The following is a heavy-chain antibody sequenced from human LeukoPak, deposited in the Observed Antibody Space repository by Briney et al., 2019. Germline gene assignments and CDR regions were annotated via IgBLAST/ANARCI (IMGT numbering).Heavy chain of an antibody. D-gene: IGHD5-18*01. J-gene: IGHJ4*02. CDR3: ARGRGGYSYGYYFDY. CDR2: ISYDGSNK. CDR1: GFTFSSYA. Sequence: GRSLRLSCAASGFTFSSYAMHWVRQAPGKGLEWVAVISYDGSNKYYADSVKGRFTISRDNSKNTLYLQMNSLRAEDTAVYYCARGRGGYSYGYYFDYWGQGTLVTVSP. V-gene: IGHV3-30-3*01.